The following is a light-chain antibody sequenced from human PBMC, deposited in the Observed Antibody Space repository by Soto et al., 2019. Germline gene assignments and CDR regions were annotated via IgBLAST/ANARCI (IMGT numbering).Light chain of an antibody. CDR1: QSISSTF. V-gene: IGKV3-20*01. CDR2: GAS. CDR3: QQFESSVT. J-gene: IGKJ1*01. Sequence: EIVLTQSPGSLSLSPGETATLSCRSSQSISSTFFAWYQQKPGQAPRLLIYGASRRATGIPDRFTGSGSGTDFTLTIRRLEADDFAVYYCQQFESSVTVGLGTKVEIK.